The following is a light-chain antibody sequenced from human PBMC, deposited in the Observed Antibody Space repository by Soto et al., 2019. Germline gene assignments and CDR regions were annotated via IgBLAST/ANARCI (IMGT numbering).Light chain of an antibody. CDR2: DAS. CDR3: QQYNSYPWT. J-gene: IGKJ1*01. Sequence: DIPMTQSPSTLSASAGDRVTITCRASQSISSWLAWYQQKPGKAPKLLIYDASSLESGVPSRFSGSGSGTEFTLTISSLQPDDFATYYCQQYNSYPWTFGQGTKVEIK. CDR1: QSISSW. V-gene: IGKV1-5*01.